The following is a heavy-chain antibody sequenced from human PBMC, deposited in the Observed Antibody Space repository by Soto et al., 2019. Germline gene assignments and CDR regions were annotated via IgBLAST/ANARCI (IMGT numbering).Heavy chain of an antibody. V-gene: IGHV4-39*01. CDR1: GYSVTSSDYY. CDR3: APLSVSLSGPYGIHV. D-gene: IGHD2-15*01. CDR2: MFYSELT. Sequence: LSLTCSVSGYSVTSSDYYWAWIRQPPGKGLEWIGSMFYSELTYYNPSLKSRVTLSVDTSKNQFSVRLNSVTAADTAVYYCAPLSVSLSGPYGIHVWGQGTTVTVSS. J-gene: IGHJ6*02.